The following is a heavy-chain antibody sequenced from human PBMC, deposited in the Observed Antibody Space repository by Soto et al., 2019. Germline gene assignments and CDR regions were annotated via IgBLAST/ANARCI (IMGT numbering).Heavy chain of an antibody. D-gene: IGHD3-10*01. CDR3: ARDRWFGELSFPYYGMDV. V-gene: IGHV1-18*01. CDR1: GYTFTNYG. CDR2: ISAYNGKT. Sequence: GASVKVSCKTSGYTFTNYGITWVRQAPGQGLEWMGWISAYNGKTNYAQKLHGRVTMTTDTSTTTAYMELRSLRSDDTGVYYCARDRWFGELSFPYYGMDVWGQGTTVTVSS. J-gene: IGHJ6*02.